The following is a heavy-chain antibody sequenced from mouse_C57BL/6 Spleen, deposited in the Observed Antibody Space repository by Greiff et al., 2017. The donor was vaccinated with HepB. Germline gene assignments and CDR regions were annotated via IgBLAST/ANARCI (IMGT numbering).Heavy chain of an antibody. CDR1: GYSITSGYY. V-gene: IGHV3-6*01. CDR2: ISYDGSN. Sequence: EVKLMESGPGLVKPSQSLSLTCSVTGYSITSGYYWNWIRQFPGNKLEWMGYISYDGSNNYNPSLKNRISITRDTSKNQFFLKLNSVTTEDTATYYCATTVVATYYFDYWGQGTTLTVSS. D-gene: IGHD1-1*01. J-gene: IGHJ2*01. CDR3: ATTVVATYYFDY.